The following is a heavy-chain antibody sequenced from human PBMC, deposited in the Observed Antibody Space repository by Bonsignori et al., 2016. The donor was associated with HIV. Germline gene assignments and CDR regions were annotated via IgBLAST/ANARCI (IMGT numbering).Heavy chain of an antibody. J-gene: IGHJ4*02. CDR2: ISHSGDTT. V-gene: IGHV3-48*03. Sequence: WIRQPPGKGLEWVSDISHSGDTTYYADSVKGRFTMSRDDAKNTVYLQLDSLRAEDTAVYYCARNKVVPAAYFDLWGQGTLVTVSS. CDR3: ARNKVVPAAYFDL. D-gene: IGHD2-2*01.